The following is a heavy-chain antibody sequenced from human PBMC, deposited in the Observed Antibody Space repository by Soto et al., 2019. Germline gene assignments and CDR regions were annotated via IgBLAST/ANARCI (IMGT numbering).Heavy chain of an antibody. Sequence: GGSLRLSCAASGFTFSDYYMSWIRQAPGKGLEWVSYISSSSSYTNYADSVKGRFTISRDNAKNSLYLQMNSLRAEDTAVYYCARVGTGTDTHFDYWGQGTLVTVSS. CDR1: GFTFSDYY. J-gene: IGHJ4*02. CDR2: ISSSSSYT. D-gene: IGHD2-8*02. CDR3: ARVGTGTDTHFDY. V-gene: IGHV3-11*06.